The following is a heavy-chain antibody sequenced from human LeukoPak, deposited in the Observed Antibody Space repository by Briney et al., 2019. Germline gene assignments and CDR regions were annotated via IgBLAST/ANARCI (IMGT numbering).Heavy chain of an antibody. CDR3: ARDKSRQQLPPTSDY. CDR2: INPSGGST. CDR1: GYTFTSYY. Sequence: ASVKVSCKASGYTFTSYYMHWVRQAPGQGREWMGIINPSGGSTSYAQKFQGRVTMTRDTSTSTVYMELSSLRSEDTAVYYCARDKSRQQLPPTSDYWGQGTLVTVSS. V-gene: IGHV1-46*03. D-gene: IGHD6-13*01. J-gene: IGHJ4*02.